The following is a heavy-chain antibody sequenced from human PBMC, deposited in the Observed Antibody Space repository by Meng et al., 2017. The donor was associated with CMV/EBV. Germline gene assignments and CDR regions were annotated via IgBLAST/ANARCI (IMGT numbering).Heavy chain of an antibody. D-gene: IGHD2-2*02. V-gene: IGHV5-51*01. CDR1: GYSFTSYW. J-gene: IGHJ6*02. Sequence: GGSLRLSCKGSGYSFTSYWIGWVRQMPGKGLEWMGIIYPGGSDTRYSPSFQGQVTISADKSISTAYLQWSSLKASDTAMYYCARSGYCSSTSCYTAYGMDVWGQGTTVTVSS. CDR3: ARSGYCSSTSCYTAYGMDV. CDR2: IYPGGSDT.